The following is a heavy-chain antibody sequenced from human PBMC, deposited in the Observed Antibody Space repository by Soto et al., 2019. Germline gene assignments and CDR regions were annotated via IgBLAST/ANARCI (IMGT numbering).Heavy chain of an antibody. V-gene: IGHV1-69*13. Sequence: GASVKVSCKASGGTFSSYASSWVRQAPGQGLEWMGGIIPIFGTANYAQKFQGRVTITADESTSTAYMELSSLRSEDTAVYYCARVPPGAMVPFDYWGQGTLVT. J-gene: IGHJ4*02. CDR2: IIPIFGTA. CDR3: ARVPPGAMVPFDY. CDR1: GGTFSSYA. D-gene: IGHD5-18*01.